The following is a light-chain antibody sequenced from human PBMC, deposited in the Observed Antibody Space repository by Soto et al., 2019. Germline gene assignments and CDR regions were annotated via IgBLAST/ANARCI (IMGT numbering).Light chain of an antibody. CDR1: QGISSY. CDR2: DAS. CDR3: KQFYNYPRT. V-gene: IGKV1-8*01. J-gene: IGKJ1*01. Sequence: AIRMTQSPSSFSASTGDRVTITCRASQGISSYLAWYQQKPGKAPKLLIYDASTLQTGVPSRFSGSGSGTDFTLTISYLQSEDFGTYYCKQFYNYPRTFGQGTKVDIK.